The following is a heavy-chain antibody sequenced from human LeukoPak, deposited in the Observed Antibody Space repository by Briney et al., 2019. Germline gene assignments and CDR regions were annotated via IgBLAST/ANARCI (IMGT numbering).Heavy chain of an antibody. D-gene: IGHD2-15*01. V-gene: IGHV4-59*13. Sequence: SETLSLTCTVSGGSISSYYWSWIRRPPGKGLECIGYIYYSDSTNYNPSLKSRVTVSVDTSKNQFSLKLSSVTAADTAVYYCARFPGSAEYRHYYYMDVWGKGTTVTVSS. CDR2: IYYSDST. CDR3: ARFPGSAEYRHYYYMDV. J-gene: IGHJ6*03. CDR1: GGSISSYY.